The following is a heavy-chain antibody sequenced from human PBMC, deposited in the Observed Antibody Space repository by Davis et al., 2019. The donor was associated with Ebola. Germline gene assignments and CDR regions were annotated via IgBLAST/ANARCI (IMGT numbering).Heavy chain of an antibody. J-gene: IGHJ6*04. D-gene: IGHD6-19*01. CDR2: ITSSGGST. V-gene: IGHV3-23*01. CDR3: AKGGSGWPSDYSYGMGV. CDR1: GFTFSSYA. Sequence: GESLKISCAASGFTFSSYAMTWARQAPGKGLEWFSSITSSGGSTYYADSVKGRFTISRDNSKNTLYLQMNSLTVEDTAVYYCAKGGSGWPSDYSYGMGVWGKGTTVTVSS.